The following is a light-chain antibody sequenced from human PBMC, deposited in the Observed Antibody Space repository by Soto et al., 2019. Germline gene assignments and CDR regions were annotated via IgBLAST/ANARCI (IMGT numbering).Light chain of an antibody. CDR3: QHYNDGPPTWT. V-gene: IGKV3-15*01. CDR1: QSVSSK. Sequence: EIVMTQSPATLSVSPGERATLSCRASQSVSSKLAWYQQKPGQAPRVLIYGASTRATGIPARFSGSGSGTEFTLTISSLQTEDFAVYYCQHYNDGPPTWTFGQGTKV. CDR2: GAS. J-gene: IGKJ1*01.